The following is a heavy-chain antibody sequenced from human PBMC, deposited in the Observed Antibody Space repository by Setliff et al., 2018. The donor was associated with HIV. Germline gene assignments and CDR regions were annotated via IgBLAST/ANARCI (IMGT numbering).Heavy chain of an antibody. Sequence: GGSLRLSCAASGFTFSNYVMSWVRQTPGKGLEWVSVISSSGGRTYHADSVKGRFTISRDNSKNTLYLQMSSLRVEDTAVYYCAKDHLSGWASDCWGQGTLVTVSS. V-gene: IGHV3-23*01. CDR3: AKDHLSGWASDC. CDR2: ISSSGGRT. J-gene: IGHJ4*02. D-gene: IGHD6-19*01. CDR1: GFTFSNYV.